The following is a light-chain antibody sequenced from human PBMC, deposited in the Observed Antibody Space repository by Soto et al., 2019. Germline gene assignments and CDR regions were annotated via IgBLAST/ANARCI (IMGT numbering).Light chain of an antibody. Sequence: VQMTQSPSSLFAFVCHRVPITCRASQGISSSLAWYQQKPGKAPKVLIHAASTLQSGVPSRFSGSGSGTEFTLTINSLQPEDFATYYCQQLMSYPITFGQGTRVEIK. CDR1: QGISSS. V-gene: IGKV1-9*01. CDR3: QQLMSYPIT. J-gene: IGKJ5*01. CDR2: AAS.